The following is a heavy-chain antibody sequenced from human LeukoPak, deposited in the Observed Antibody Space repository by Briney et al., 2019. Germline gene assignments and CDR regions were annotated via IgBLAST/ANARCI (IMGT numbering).Heavy chain of an antibody. CDR3: ARGSSGDY. Sequence: ASVNVSCKAYGFTFHGYHIHWMRQAPGQGLEWMGWINPNSGDTNCAQKFQGRVTLTSDTSISTVYMDVSSLTSDDTATYYCARGSSGDYWGQGTLVTVS. J-gene: IGHJ4*02. CDR1: GFTFHGYH. CDR2: INPNSGDT. V-gene: IGHV1-2*02. D-gene: IGHD2-15*01.